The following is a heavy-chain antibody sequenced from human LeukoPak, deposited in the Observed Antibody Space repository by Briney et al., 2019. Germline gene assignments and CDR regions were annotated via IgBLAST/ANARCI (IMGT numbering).Heavy chain of an antibody. CDR2: MRPNSGET. V-gene: IGHV1-8*02. D-gene: IGHD2-15*01. Sequence: GASVKVSCKGSGYTFTNFEINWVRQVAGQGLEWMGWMRPNSGETVNVQKFQGRVTMTRDISTSTAYMELTGLRSDNTAVYFCARGYCSGGGCYTAEYLPHWGQGTLVTVSS. J-gene: IGHJ1*01. CDR3: ARGYCSGGGCYTAEYLPH. CDR1: GYTFTNFE.